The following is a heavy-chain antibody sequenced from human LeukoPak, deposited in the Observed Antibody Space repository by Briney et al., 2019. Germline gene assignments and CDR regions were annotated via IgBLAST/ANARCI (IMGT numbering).Heavy chain of an antibody. CDR1: GYTFTSYG. Sequence: ASVKVSCKASGYTFTSYGINWVRQAPGQGLEWMGWISAYNGNTNYAQKLQGRVTMTTDTSTSTAYMELRSRRSDDTAVYYCARVVGSSWYPTTDYWGQGTLVTVSS. CDR3: ARVVGSSWYPTTDY. CDR2: ISAYNGNT. D-gene: IGHD6-13*01. J-gene: IGHJ4*02. V-gene: IGHV1-18*01.